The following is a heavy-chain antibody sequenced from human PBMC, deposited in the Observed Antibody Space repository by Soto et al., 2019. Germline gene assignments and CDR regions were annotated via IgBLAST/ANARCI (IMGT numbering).Heavy chain of an antibody. Sequence: QVQLVESRGGVVQPGRSLRLSCAASGFTFSSYGMHWVRQAPGKGLEWVAVISYDGSNKYYADSVKGRFTISRDNSKNTLYLQMNSLRAEDTAVYYCAPLRGAEGNFDYWGQGTLVTVSS. CDR1: GFTFSSYG. CDR3: APLRGAEGNFDY. CDR2: ISYDGSNK. J-gene: IGHJ4*02. V-gene: IGHV3-30*03. D-gene: IGHD1-26*01.